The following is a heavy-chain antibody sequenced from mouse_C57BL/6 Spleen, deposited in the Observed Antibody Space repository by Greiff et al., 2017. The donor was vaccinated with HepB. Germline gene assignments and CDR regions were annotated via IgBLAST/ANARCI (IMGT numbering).Heavy chain of an antibody. J-gene: IGHJ3*01. CDR2: ISSGGSYT. V-gene: IGHV5-6*02. Sequence: EVMLVESGGDLVKPGGSLKLSCAASGFTFSSYGMSWVRQTPDKRLEWVATISSGGSYTYYPDSVKGRFTISREKAKNTLYLQLRSLKSEDTAMSSCARQKLGPWFAYWGQGTLVTVSA. CDR3: ARQKLGPWFAY. CDR1: GFTFSSYG. D-gene: IGHD4-1*01.